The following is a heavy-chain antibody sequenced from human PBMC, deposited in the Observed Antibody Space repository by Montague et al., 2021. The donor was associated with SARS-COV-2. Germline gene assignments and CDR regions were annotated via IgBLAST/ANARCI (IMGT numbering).Heavy chain of an antibody. V-gene: IGHV4-38-2*01. J-gene: IGHJ4*02. CDR2: INHSGGT. CDR3: ARWYYGSGSYPH. D-gene: IGHD3-10*01. Sequence: SETLSLTCSVSGYSISSGYYCGWIRQPPGKGLVWFGNINHSGGTYYSPSLKSRVTVSVDTSKNQFSLRLSAVTAAATAVYYCARWYYGSGSYPHWGQGTLVTVSS. CDR1: GYSISSGYY.